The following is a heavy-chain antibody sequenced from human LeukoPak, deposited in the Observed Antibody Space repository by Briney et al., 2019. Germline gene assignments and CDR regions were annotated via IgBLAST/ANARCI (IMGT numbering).Heavy chain of an antibody. CDR2: ISGSGGST. CDR1: GFTFSSYA. D-gene: IGHD5-18*01. V-gene: IGHV3-23*01. CDR3: AKAGRGYSYGTYDY. Sequence: GGSLRLSCAASGFTFSSYAMSWVRQAPGKGLEWVSAISGSGGSTYYADSVKGRFTISRDNSKNTLYLQMNSLRAEDTAVYYCAKAGRGYSYGTYDYWGQGTLATVSS. J-gene: IGHJ4*02.